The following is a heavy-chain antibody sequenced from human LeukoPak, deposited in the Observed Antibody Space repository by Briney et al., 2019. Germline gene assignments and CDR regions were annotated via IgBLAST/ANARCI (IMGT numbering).Heavy chain of an antibody. CDR1: GFTFSRHW. CDR2: INSDGSST. V-gene: IGHV3-74*01. J-gene: IGHJ4*02. D-gene: IGHD3-3*01. Sequence: GGSLRLSCAASGFTFSRHWMHWVRQAPGKGLVWVSRINSDGSSTSYADSVKGRFTISRDNAKNTLYLQMNSLSAEDTAVYYCARDLADFWSGYYDSFDYWGQGTLVTASS. CDR3: ARDLADFWSGYYDSFDY.